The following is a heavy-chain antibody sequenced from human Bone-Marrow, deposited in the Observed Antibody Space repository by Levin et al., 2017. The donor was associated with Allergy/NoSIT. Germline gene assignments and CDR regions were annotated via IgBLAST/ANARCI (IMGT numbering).Heavy chain of an antibody. Sequence: GESLKISCAASGFTFNKYAMNWVRQAPGKGLEWVSSISISSGTIYYADSVKGRFTISRDNDKNSLYLHMNSLRDEDTAVYYCARDYCSGSSCYFKFDSWGQGTLVTVSS. CDR1: GFTFNKYA. CDR2: ISISSGTI. V-gene: IGHV3-48*02. J-gene: IGHJ4*02. D-gene: IGHD2-15*01. CDR3: ARDYCSGSSCYFKFDS.